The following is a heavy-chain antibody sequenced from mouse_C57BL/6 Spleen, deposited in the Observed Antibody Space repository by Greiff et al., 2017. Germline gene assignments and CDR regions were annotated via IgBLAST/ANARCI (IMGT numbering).Heavy chain of an antibody. CDR3: APLYDGYAWFAY. Sequence: EVMLVESVAELVRPGASVRLSCTASGFNIKNTYMHWVKQRPEQGLEWIGRIDPANGNTKYAPKFQGKATITADTSSNTAYLQLSSLTSEDTAIYYCAPLYDGYAWFAYWGQGTLVTVSA. D-gene: IGHD2-3*01. J-gene: IGHJ3*01. CDR1: GFNIKNTY. V-gene: IGHV14-3*01. CDR2: IDPANGNT.